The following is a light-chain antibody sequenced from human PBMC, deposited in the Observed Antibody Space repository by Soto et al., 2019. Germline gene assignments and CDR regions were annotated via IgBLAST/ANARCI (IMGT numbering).Light chain of an antibody. CDR3: QQYNNWPRT. J-gene: IGKJ1*01. CDR2: GAS. Sequence: EIVMTQSPDTVSVSPLEIANLSSRASQSVTSNLAWYQQKPGQAPRLLIHGASTRATGFPGRFSGSGSGTDFTLTISSLQSEDFAVYYCQQYNNWPRTFGQGTKVDIK. CDR1: QSVTSN. V-gene: IGKV3-15*01.